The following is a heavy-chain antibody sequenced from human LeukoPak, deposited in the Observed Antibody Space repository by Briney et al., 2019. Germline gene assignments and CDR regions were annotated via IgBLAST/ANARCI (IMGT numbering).Heavy chain of an antibody. V-gene: IGHV1-8*01. CDR1: GYTFTSYD. D-gene: IGHD6-6*01. J-gene: IGHJ5*02. CDR3: ARDLSSSSSWFDP. Sequence: GASVKVSCKASGYTFTSYDINWVRQATGQGLEWMGWMNPNSGNTGYAQKFQGRVTMTRDTSISTAYMELSRLRSDDTAVYYCARDLSSSSSWFDPWGQGTLVTVSS. CDR2: MNPNSGNT.